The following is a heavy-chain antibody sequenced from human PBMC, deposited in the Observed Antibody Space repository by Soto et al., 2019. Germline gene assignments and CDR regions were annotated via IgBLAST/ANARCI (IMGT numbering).Heavy chain of an antibody. CDR3: ARLLWEVPAAMIDY. Sequence: SETLSLTCTVSGGSISSSSYYWGWIRQPPGKGLEWIGSIYYSGSTYYNPSLKSRVTISVDTSKNQFSLKLSSVTAADTAVYYCARLLWEVPAAMIDYWGQGTLVTVSS. D-gene: IGHD2-2*01. CDR1: GGSISSSSYY. CDR2: IYYSGST. V-gene: IGHV4-39*01. J-gene: IGHJ4*02.